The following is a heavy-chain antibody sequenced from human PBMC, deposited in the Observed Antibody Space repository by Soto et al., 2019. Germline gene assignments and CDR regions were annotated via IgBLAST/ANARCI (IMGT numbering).Heavy chain of an antibody. CDR1: GYTFTNYG. V-gene: IGHV1-18*04. CDR2: ISAYNGKT. Sequence: QVQLVQSGVEVKKPGASVKVSCKASGYTFTNYGITWVRQAPGQGLEWMGWISAYNGKTKYSQKLHVRVNMTTDTSTNTIYMEVKNLKSNDTAVYYCEKSGGESELLILDSWGKGTRVTVSS. J-gene: IGHJ4*02. CDR3: EKSGGESELLILDS. D-gene: IGHD1-7*01.